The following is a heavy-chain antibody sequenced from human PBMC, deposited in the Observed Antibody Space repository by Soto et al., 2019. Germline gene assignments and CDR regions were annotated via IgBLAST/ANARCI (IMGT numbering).Heavy chain of an antibody. CDR1: GFTFSSYG. CDR2: IWYDGSNK. CDR3: ARYGGYALDY. Sequence: QVQLVESGGGVVQPGRSLRLSCAASGFTFSSYGMHWVRQAPGKGLEWVAVIWYDGSNKYYADSVKGRFHISRDNSKNTLYLQMNSLRAEDTAVYYCARYGGYALDYWGQGTLVTVSS. V-gene: IGHV3-33*01. J-gene: IGHJ4*02. D-gene: IGHD5-12*01.